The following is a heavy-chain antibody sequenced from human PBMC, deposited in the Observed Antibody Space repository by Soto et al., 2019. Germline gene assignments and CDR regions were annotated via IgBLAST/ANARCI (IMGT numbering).Heavy chain of an antibody. CDR2: IYWDDDK. D-gene: IGHD3-3*01. CDR3: ARSAIFGVVDFDS. CDR1: GFSLSNRGVT. J-gene: IGHJ4*02. V-gene: IGHV2-5*02. Sequence: SGPTLVNPPETRTLTCTFSGFSLSNRGVTVGWIRDPPGKALEWLALIYWDDDKRYSPSLRSRVTITKDTSENQVVLTLTNMDPVDTATDFCARSAIFGVVDFDSGGQGTLVPVSS.